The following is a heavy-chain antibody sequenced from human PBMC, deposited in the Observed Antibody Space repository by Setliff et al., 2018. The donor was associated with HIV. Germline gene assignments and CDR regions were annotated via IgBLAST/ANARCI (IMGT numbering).Heavy chain of an antibody. J-gene: IGHJ4*02. D-gene: IGHD2-8*01. V-gene: IGHV4-34*01. CDR3: ATGLIMAPDY. CDR2: INHSGNP. CDR1: GGSFSGNH. Sequence: SETLSLTCAVYGGSFSGNHWSWIRQPPGKGPEWIGEINHSGNPNYNPSLKSRVTISADTSKNQFSLKLTSVTAADTAVYYCATGLIMAPDYWGQGSLVTVSS.